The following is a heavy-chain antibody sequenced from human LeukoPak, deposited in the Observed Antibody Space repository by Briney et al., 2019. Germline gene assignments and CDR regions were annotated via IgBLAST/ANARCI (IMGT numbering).Heavy chain of an antibody. CDR3: ARDGDTSGYSD. CDR1: GFTFSLYW. Sequence: GGSLRLSCEGSGFTFSLYWMSWLRQAPGKGLEWVANIKQDGSERYYLDSVKGRFTISRDNAKNSLYLQMNSLRADDTAVYSCARDGDTSGYSDWGQGTRVTVSS. D-gene: IGHD3-22*01. V-gene: IGHV3-7*01. CDR2: IKQDGSER. J-gene: IGHJ4*02.